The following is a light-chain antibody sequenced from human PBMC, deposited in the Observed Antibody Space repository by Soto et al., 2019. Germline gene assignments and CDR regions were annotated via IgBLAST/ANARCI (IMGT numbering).Light chain of an antibody. CDR1: QSVSSNY. Sequence: EIVLTQSPGTLSLSPGERATLSCRASQSVSSNYLGWYQKKPGQPPRLLIYNASNRTTGIPARFSGSGSGTDFTLTISSLEPEDFAVYYCQQYGSSGTFGQGTKVDIK. V-gene: IGKV3-20*01. CDR3: QQYGSSGT. J-gene: IGKJ1*01. CDR2: NAS.